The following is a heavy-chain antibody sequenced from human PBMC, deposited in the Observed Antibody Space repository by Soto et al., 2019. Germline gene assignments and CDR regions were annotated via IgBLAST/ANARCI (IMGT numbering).Heavy chain of an antibody. J-gene: IGHJ3*02. CDR1: GFTFSSYS. V-gene: IGHV3-21*01. D-gene: IGHD1-26*01. CDR2: ISSSSSYI. Sequence: LRLSCAASGFTFSSYSMNWVRQAPGKGLEWVSPISSSSSYIYYADSVKGRFTISRDNAKNSLYLQMNSLRAEDTAVYYCARGGAGATRGAFDIWGQGTMVTVSS. CDR3: ARGGAGATRGAFDI.